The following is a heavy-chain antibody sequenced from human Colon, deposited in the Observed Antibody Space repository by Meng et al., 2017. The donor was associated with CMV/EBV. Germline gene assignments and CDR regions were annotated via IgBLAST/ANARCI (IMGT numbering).Heavy chain of an antibody. CDR2: IRGNGGNA. CDR3: ARGASFGVTAPDS. CDR1: GFTFSAYT. D-gene: IGHD3-3*01. V-gene: IGHV3-23*01. Sequence: GESLKISCAASGFTFSAYTMTWVRQAPGKGLEWASRIRGNGGNAAYADSVRDRFTISRDNSQNTLYLQMNSLRAEDTALYYCARGASFGVTAPDSWGQGTLVTVSS. J-gene: IGHJ4*02.